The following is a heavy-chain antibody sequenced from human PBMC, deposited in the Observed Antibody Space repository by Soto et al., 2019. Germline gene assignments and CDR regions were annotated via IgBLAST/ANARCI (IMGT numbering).Heavy chain of an antibody. CDR2: TSAYNGDS. CDR1: GYTFYSYD. D-gene: IGHD4-17*01. J-gene: IGHJ4*02. V-gene: IGHV1-18*01. CDR3: ARARATVTTERALGY. Sequence: ASAKVSCKTSGYTFYSYDITWVRQAPGQGLEWMGTTSAYNGDSVFAQNLQGRVTMTIDKSTATAYMDLKNLTSDDTAVYYCARARATVTTERALGYWGQGTLVTVSS.